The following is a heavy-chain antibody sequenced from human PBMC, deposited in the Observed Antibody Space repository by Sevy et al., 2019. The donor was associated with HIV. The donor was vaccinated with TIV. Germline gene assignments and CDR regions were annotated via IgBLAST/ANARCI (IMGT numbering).Heavy chain of an antibody. V-gene: IGHV3-48*02. CDR1: GFRFSDEP. J-gene: IGHJ4*02. D-gene: IGHD3-16*01. Sequence: GGSLRLSCVASGFRFSDEPMNWVRQAPGKGLEWISNIRSDSSVMSYADTVRGRFTVSIDNARNSLSLQLNSLRDEDTALYYCVRDTQFGFDYWGQGTLVTVSS. CDR2: IRSDSSVM. CDR3: VRDTQFGFDY.